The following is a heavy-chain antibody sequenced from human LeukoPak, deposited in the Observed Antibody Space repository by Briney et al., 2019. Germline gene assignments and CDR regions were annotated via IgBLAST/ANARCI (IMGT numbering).Heavy chain of an antibody. V-gene: IGHV3-21*01. J-gene: IGHJ3*02. Sequence: GGSLRLSCAASGFTFSSYSMNWVRQAPGKGLEWVSSISSSSSYIYYADSVKGRFTISRDNARNSLYLQMNSLRAEDTAVYYCARELRRIGAFDIWGQGTMVTVSS. CDR1: GFTFSSYS. CDR2: ISSSSSYI. CDR3: ARELRRIGAFDI. D-gene: IGHD3-16*02.